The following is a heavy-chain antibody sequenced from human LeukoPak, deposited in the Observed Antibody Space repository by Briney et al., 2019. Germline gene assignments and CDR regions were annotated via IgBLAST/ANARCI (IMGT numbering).Heavy chain of an antibody. CDR2: ISSSGSTK. V-gene: IGHV3-48*04. D-gene: IGHD2-2*01. CDR3: AKGLVPIDHYGMDV. Sequence: GGSLRLSCAPSGFTFSRYTMNWVRQAPGKGLEWVSYISSSGSTKYYADSVKGRFTISRDNAKNSLYLQMNSLRAEDTALYYCAKGLVPIDHYGMDVWGQGTTVTVSS. J-gene: IGHJ6*02. CDR1: GFTFSRYT.